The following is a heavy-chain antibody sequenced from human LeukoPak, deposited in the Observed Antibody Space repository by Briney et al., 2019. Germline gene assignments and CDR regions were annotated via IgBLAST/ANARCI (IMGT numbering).Heavy chain of an antibody. J-gene: IGHJ6*02. CDR1: GYTFTGYY. V-gene: IGHV1-2*02. CDR2: INPNSGGT. CDR3: ARDQAWFYDILTMVEAPLSYGMDV. D-gene: IGHD3-9*01. Sequence: GASVKVSCKASGYTFTGYYMHWVRQAPGQGLEWMGWINPNSGGTNYAQKFQGRVTMTRDTPISTAYMELSRLRSDDTAVYYCARDQAWFYDILTMVEAPLSYGMDVWGQGTTVTVSS.